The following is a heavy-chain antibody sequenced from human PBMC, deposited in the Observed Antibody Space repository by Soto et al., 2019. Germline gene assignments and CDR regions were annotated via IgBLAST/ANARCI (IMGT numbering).Heavy chain of an antibody. D-gene: IGHD2-2*01. CDR3: AKDLSEIVVVPAAIVSS. V-gene: IGHV3-30*18. Sequence: QVQLVESGGGVVQPGRSLRLSCAASGFTFSSYGMHWVRQAPGKGLEWVAVISYDGSNKYYADSVKGRFTISRDNSKNTLYLQMNSLRAEDTAVYYCAKDLSEIVVVPAAIVSSWGRGTLVTVSS. J-gene: IGHJ5*02. CDR1: GFTFSSYG. CDR2: ISYDGSNK.